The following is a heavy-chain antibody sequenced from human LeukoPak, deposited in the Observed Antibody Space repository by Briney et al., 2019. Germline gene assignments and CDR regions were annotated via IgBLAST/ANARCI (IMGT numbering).Heavy chain of an antibody. CDR1: GGSFSGYY. D-gene: IGHD6-19*01. CDR3: ARGCGAVAGTGGLDY. V-gene: IGHV4-34*01. Sequence: SETLSLTCAVYGGSFSGYYWSWIRQPPGKGLEWIGEINHSGSTNYNPSLKSRVTISVDTSKNQFSLKLSSVTAADTAVYYCARGCGAVAGTGGLDYWAQGTLVTVSS. CDR2: INHSGST. J-gene: IGHJ4*02.